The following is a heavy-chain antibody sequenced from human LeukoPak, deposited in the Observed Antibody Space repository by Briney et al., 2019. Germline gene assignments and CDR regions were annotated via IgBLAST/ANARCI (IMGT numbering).Heavy chain of an antibody. CDR1: GFSFRDYA. V-gene: IGHV3-53*01. CDR3: ASGNSGSYYYFDY. J-gene: IGHJ4*02. Sequence: GRSLRLSCTTSGFSFRDYALTWVRQAQGKGLEWVSVIYSGGSTYYAESVKGRFTISSDNSKNTLYLQMNSLRAEDTAVYYCASGNSGSYYYFDYWGQGTLVTVSS. D-gene: IGHD1-26*01. CDR2: IYSGGST.